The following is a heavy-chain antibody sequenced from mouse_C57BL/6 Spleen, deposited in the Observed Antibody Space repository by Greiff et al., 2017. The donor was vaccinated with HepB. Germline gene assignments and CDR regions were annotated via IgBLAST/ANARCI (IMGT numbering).Heavy chain of an antibody. Sequence: VQRVESGPELVKPGASVKISCKASGYAFSSSWMNWVKQRPGKGLEWIGRIYPGDGDTNYNGKFKGKATLTADKSSSTAYMQLSSLTSEDSAVYFCARNYYGSSYGDYFDYWGQGTTLTVSS. V-gene: IGHV1-82*01. J-gene: IGHJ2*01. CDR2: IYPGDGDT. CDR1: GYAFSSSW. D-gene: IGHD1-1*01. CDR3: ARNYYGSSYGDYFDY.